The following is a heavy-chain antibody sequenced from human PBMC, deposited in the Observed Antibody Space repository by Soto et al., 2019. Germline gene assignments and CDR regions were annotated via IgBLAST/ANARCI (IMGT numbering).Heavy chain of an antibody. CDR1: GVSISSEDYY. D-gene: IGHD1-26*01. J-gene: IGHJ4*02. Sequence: SETLSLTCTVSGVSISSEDYYWTWIRQPPGKGLEWVGYIHYSGSTYYNASLKSRVTISIDTSKSQFSLRLNSVTAADTAVYFCASGKGVDGSHYFDLWGQGTLVTVSS. V-gene: IGHV4-30-4*01. CDR3: ASGKGVDGSHYFDL. CDR2: IHYSGST.